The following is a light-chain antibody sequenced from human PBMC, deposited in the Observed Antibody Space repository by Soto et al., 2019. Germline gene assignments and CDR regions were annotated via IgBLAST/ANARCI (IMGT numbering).Light chain of an antibody. CDR1: RTVSVN. V-gene: IGKV3-15*01. Sequence: EVVMTQSPATLSVSPGDTATLACRASRTVSVNVAWYQQKPGQAPRLLIFGASTRATGIPARFSGGGSGTEFTLTVSSLQSEDFAVYYCQQYSSWPPLAFGGGTEVEI. CDR3: QQYSSWPPLA. J-gene: IGKJ4*01. CDR2: GAS.